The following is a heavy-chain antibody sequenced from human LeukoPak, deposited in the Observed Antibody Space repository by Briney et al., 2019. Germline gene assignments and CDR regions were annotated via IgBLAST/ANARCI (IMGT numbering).Heavy chain of an antibody. Sequence: GGSLRLSCAASALTFTKYSMHWVRQAPGKGLVWVSRITDDGSRTTYADSVRGRFTISRDNAKNTVYLQMNSLRPEDAAVYYCATGLGYYYDYWGQGTLVTVSS. J-gene: IGHJ4*02. CDR2: ITDDGSRT. V-gene: IGHV3-74*01. D-gene: IGHD3-16*01. CDR3: ATGLGYYYDY. CDR1: ALTFTKYS.